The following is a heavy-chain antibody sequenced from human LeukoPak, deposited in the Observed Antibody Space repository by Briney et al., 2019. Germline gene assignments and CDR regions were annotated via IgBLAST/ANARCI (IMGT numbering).Heavy chain of an antibody. CDR2: SSAYNGNT. CDR1: GYTFTSYG. J-gene: IGHJ4*02. D-gene: IGHD3-9*01. V-gene: IGHV1-18*01. CDR3: ARDRYYVILTGYPRAFDY. Sequence: ASVNVSFKASGYTFTSYGISWVRQAPGQGREWVGWSSAYNGNTNYAQKLQGRVTMTTATSTSPAYMELRSLRSDDTAVYYCARDRYYVILTGYPRAFDYWGQGTLVTVSS.